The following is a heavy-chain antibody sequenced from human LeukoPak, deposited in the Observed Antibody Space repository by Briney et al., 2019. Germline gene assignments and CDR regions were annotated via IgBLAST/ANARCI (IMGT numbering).Heavy chain of an antibody. Sequence: RGESLKISCKGSGYSFSSYWVGWVRQMPGKGLEWMGIIYPGDSDTRYSPSFQGQVTISADKSISTAYLQWSSLKASDTAMYYCARQIGYSSSWYGAFDYWGQGTLVTVSS. J-gene: IGHJ4*02. CDR2: IYPGDSDT. V-gene: IGHV5-51*01. CDR1: GYSFSSYW. CDR3: ARQIGYSSSWYGAFDY. D-gene: IGHD6-13*01.